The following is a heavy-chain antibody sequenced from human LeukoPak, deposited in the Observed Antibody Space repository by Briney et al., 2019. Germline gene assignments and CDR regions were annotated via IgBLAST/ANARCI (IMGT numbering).Heavy chain of an antibody. CDR1: GFTFSSYS. V-gene: IGHV3-48*01. CDR2: ISSSSSTI. Sequence: PGGSLRLSCAASGFTFSSYSMNWVRQAPGKGLEWVSYISSSSSTIYYADSVKGRFTISRDNAKNSLYLQMNSLRAEDTAVYYCARGGIFGVVTYFDYWGQGTLVTVSS. J-gene: IGHJ4*02. CDR3: ARGGIFGVVTYFDY. D-gene: IGHD3-3*01.